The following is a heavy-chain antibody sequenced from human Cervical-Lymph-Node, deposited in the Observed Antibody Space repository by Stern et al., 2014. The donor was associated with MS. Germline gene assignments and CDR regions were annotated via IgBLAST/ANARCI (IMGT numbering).Heavy chain of an antibody. D-gene: IGHD3-10*01. J-gene: IGHJ6*02. Sequence: EVQLVESGGGLVQPGGSLRLSCAASGFTFSTYDMHWVRQATGKGLEWVSAICTTCNTYYPASVKGRFTISRENAKTSLYPQMNSLRDGDTAVYYCARDRSPYGSGSQGMDVWGQGTTVTVSS. V-gene: IGHV3-13*01. CDR2: ICTTCNT. CDR1: GFTFSTYD. CDR3: ARDRSPYGSGSQGMDV.